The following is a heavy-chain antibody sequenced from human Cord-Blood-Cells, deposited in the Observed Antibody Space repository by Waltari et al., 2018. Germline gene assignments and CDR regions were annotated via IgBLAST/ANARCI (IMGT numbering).Heavy chain of an antibody. CDR1: GGSISSSSYY. J-gene: IGHJ3*02. CDR2: IYYSGST. V-gene: IGHV4-39*01. CDR3: ARRAVIAFDI. Sequence: QLQLQESGPGLVKPSETLSLTCTVAGGSISSSSYYWGWIRQPPGKGLEWIGSIYYSGSTYYNPSLKSRVTISVDTSKNQFSLKLSSVTAADTAVYYCARRAVIAFDIWGQGTMVTVSS. D-gene: IGHD3-22*01.